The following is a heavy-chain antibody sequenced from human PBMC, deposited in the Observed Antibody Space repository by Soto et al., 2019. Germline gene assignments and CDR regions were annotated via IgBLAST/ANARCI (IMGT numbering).Heavy chain of an antibody. CDR1: GYTFTTYA. Sequence: QVQLVQSGAEVKKPGASVKASCKASGYTFTTYAIHWVRQAPGQRLEWMGWINTGNGNTKYSQKFQGRLTITRDTSATNAYMELSSLRSEDTAVYYCARDLTTVTHPFDYWGQGTLVTVSS. D-gene: IGHD4-17*01. CDR3: ARDLTTVTHPFDY. J-gene: IGHJ4*02. CDR2: INTGNGNT. V-gene: IGHV1-3*04.